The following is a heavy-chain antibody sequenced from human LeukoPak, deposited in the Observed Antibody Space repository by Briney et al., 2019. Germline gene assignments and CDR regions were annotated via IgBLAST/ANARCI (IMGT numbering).Heavy chain of an antibody. J-gene: IGHJ3*01. CDR3: ARVIGVATVANEAFDV. D-gene: IGHD5-12*01. Sequence: ASVKVSCKSSGYTFTNYHVNWVRQAPGQGLEWMGWMNPDNAKTACAQTFQGRLTMTRDSSTSTAYMDLGSLTSDDTAVYYCARVIGVATVANEAFDVWGQGTLVTVSS. V-gene: IGHV1-8*01. CDR2: MNPDNAKT. CDR1: GYTFTNYH.